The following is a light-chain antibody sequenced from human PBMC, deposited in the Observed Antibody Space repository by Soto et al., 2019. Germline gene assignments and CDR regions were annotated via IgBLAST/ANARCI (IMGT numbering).Light chain of an antibody. Sequence: EIVLTQFPATLSLSPGERATLSCRASQSLHSNFLVWYQQKPGQAPRLLISSASRRATGIPDRFSGSASGTEFTLPISRLDPVYFSVYYCHQSGSSPLTVGPGTKV. CDR2: SAS. J-gene: IGKJ3*01. CDR3: HQSGSSPLT. CDR1: QSLHSNF. V-gene: IGKV3-20*01.